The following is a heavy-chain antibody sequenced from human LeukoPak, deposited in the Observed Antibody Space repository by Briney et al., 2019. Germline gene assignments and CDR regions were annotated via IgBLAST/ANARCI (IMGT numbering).Heavy chain of an antibody. D-gene: IGHD3-16*01. CDR3: AGGGQGAVDY. CDR2: INNDGRVT. V-gene: IGHV3-74*01. J-gene: IGHJ4*02. Sequence: GGSLRLYCAASGFTFSSNWMHWVRQAPGKGLVWVSFINNDGRVTSYADSVKGRFTISRDNAKNTLYLQMNSLRAEDTAMYYCAGGGQGAVDYWGPGTLVTVSS. CDR1: GFTFSSNW.